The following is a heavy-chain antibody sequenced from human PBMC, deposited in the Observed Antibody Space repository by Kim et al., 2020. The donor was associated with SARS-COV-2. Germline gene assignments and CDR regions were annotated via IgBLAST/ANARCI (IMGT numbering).Heavy chain of an antibody. CDR1: GGSISSGDYY. CDR2: IYYSGST. D-gene: IGHD6-25*01. J-gene: IGHJ6*03. CDR3: AREAPVAAEHYYMDV. V-gene: IGHV4-30-4*01. Sequence: SETLSLTCTVSGGSISSGDYYWSWIRQPPGKGLEWIGYIYYSGSTYYNPSLKSRVTISVDTSKNQFSLKLSSVTAADTAVYYCAREAPVAAEHYYMDVWGKGTTVTVSS.